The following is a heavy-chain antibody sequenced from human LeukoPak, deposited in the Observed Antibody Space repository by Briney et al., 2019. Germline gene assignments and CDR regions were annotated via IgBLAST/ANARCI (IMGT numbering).Heavy chain of an antibody. CDR1: GGSISSTIHY. D-gene: IGHD4-23*01. V-gene: IGHV4-39*02. CDR3: AREMGVVTAHGIDV. CDR2: IYHGGTI. J-gene: IGHJ6*02. Sequence: SETLSLTCTVSGGSISSTIHYWGWIRQPPGEGLEWIGIIYHGGTIYYNPSLKSRVAISMDTSKNQISLKLTSVTAADTALYYCAREMGVVTAHGIDVWGQGTTVTVSS.